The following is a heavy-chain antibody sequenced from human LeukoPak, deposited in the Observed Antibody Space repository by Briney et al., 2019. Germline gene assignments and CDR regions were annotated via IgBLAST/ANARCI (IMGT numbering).Heavy chain of an antibody. J-gene: IGHJ4*02. V-gene: IGHV3-7*01. CDR1: GFTFSNYW. D-gene: IGHD6-6*01. Sequence: PGGSLRLSCAASGFTFSNYWMSWVRRAPGKGLDWVANIKQDRSEKNYMDSVKGRFTVSRDNAKNSLYLQMDSLRVEDTAVYYCARFSRSSTPVYWGQGTLVTVSS. CDR3: ARFSRSSTPVY. CDR2: IKQDRSEK.